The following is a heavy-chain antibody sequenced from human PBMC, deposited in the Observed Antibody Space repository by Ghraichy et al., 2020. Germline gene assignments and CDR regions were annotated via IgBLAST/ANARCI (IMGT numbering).Heavy chain of an antibody. J-gene: IGHJ6*03. D-gene: IGHD3-10*01. CDR1: GGSFSGYY. CDR3: ARGLGSRLWFGELLPPRYMDV. CDR2: INHSGST. Sequence: SETLSLTCAVYGGSFSGYYWSWIRQPPGKGLEWIGEINHSGSTNYNPSLKSRVTISVDTSKNQFSLKLSSVTAADTAVYYCARGLGSRLWFGELLPPRYMDVWGKGTTVTVSS. V-gene: IGHV4-34*01.